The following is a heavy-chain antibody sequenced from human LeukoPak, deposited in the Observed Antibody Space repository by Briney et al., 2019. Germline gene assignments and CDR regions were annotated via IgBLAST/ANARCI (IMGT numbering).Heavy chain of an antibody. CDR2: IYTSGST. V-gene: IGHV4-61*02. D-gene: IGHD2-2*01. Sequence: PSQTLSLTCTVSGGSISSGSYYWSWIRQPAGKGLEWIGRIYTSGSTNYNPSHKSRVTISVDTSKNQFSLKLSSVTAADTAVYYCAREPQLLFPQHNWFDPWGQGTLVTVSS. CDR3: AREPQLLFPQHNWFDP. CDR1: GGSISSGSYY. J-gene: IGHJ5*02.